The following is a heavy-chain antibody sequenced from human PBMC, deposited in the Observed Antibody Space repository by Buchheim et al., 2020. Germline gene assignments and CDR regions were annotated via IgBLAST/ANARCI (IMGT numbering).Heavy chain of an antibody. CDR3: EGRRGKSSGWYLGYYYYGMDV. CDR1: GYTFTSYD. CDR2: MNPNSGNT. V-gene: IGHV1-8*01. Sequence: QVQLVQSGAEVKKPGASVKVSCKASGYTFTSYDINWVRQATGQGLEWMGWMNPNSGNTGYAQKFQGRVTMTRNTSISTAYMELSSLRSEETAVYYCEGRRGKSSGWYLGYYYYGMDVWGQGTT. D-gene: IGHD6-19*01. J-gene: IGHJ6*02.